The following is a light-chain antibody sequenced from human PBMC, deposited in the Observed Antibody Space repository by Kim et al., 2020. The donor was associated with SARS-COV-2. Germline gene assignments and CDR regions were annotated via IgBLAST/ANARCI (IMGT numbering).Light chain of an antibody. CDR2: GTS. Sequence: EIVLTQSPGTLSLSPGERATLSCRASQSISSSYLAWYQQKPGQAPRLLISGTSGRATGIPDRFSASGSGTDFTLTISRLEPEDFAVYYCQQYDNSPSWTFGQGTKVDIK. V-gene: IGKV3-20*01. CDR3: QQYDNSPSWT. CDR1: QSISSSY. J-gene: IGKJ1*01.